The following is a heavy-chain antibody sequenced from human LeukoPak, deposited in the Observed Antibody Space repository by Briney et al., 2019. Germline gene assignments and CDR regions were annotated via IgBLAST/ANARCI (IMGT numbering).Heavy chain of an antibody. D-gene: IGHD2-15*01. J-gene: IGHJ4*02. V-gene: IGHV3-53*01. CDR2: IYSGGST. CDR3: ARVALPLPTDY. CDR1: GFTVNNNY. Sequence: GGSLRLSCAASGFTVNNNYMSWVRQAPGKGLEWVSIIYSGGSTYYADSVKGRFTISRDNAKNSLYLRLNSLRAEDTAVYYCARVALPLPTDYWGQGTLVTVSS.